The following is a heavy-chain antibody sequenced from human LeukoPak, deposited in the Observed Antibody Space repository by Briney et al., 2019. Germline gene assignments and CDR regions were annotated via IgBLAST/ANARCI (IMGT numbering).Heavy chain of an antibody. CDR3: ARAGYYDSSGYYYYYGMDV. Sequence: PGGSLRLSCAASGFTFSSYSMNWVRQAPGKGLEWVSSISSSSSYIYYADSVKGRFTISRDNAKNSLYLQMNGLRAEDTAVYYCARAGYYDSSGYYYYYGMDVWGQGTTVTVSS. CDR1: GFTFSSYS. J-gene: IGHJ6*02. CDR2: ISSSSSYI. D-gene: IGHD3-22*01. V-gene: IGHV3-21*01.